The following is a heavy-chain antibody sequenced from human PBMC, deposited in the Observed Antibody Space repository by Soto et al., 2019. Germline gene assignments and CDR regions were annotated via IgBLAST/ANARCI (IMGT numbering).Heavy chain of an antibody. V-gene: IGHV1-2*02. Sequence: ASVKVSCKASGYIFTAYYMHWVRQAPGQGLEWMGWINPNPNRGGTNYAQKFQGRVTVTRDTSIHTVYMELSRLRSDDTAVYYCARAAATGSGYYFGMDVWG. J-gene: IGHJ6*02. CDR3: ARAAATGSGYYFGMDV. CDR2: INPNPNRGGT. D-gene: IGHD1-26*01. CDR1: GYIFTAYY.